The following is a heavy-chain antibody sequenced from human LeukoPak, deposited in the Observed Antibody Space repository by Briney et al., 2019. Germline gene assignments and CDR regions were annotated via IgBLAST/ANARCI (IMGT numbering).Heavy chain of an antibody. D-gene: IGHD2-15*01. CDR2: IAWDDDK. V-gene: IGHV2-70*04. CDR3: ARSPTKYCSGGSCYGAFDY. CDR1: GFSLSTSGMR. Sequence: SGPTLVNPTQTLTLTCTFSGFSLSTSGMRVSWIRQPLGKALERLARIAWDDDKFYSTSLKTRLTISKDTSKNQVVLTMTNMDPVDTATYYCARSPTKYCSGGSCYGAFDYWGQGTLVTVSS. J-gene: IGHJ4*02.